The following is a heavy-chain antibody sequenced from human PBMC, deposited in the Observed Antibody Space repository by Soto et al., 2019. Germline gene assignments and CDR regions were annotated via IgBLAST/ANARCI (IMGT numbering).Heavy chain of an antibody. CDR2: INPDSGDT. D-gene: IGHD4-17*01. J-gene: IGHJ4*02. CDR3: ARAGGPVDYSDYVGTHYFDY. CDR1: GYTFTGYY. V-gene: IGHV1-2*02. Sequence: ASVKVSCKASGYTFTGYYIHWMRQAPGQGLEWMGWINPDSGDTKHAQRFQGRVTMTRDTSISTAYMELSSLRSDDTAVYCCARAGGPVDYSDYVGTHYFDYWGQGALVTVSS.